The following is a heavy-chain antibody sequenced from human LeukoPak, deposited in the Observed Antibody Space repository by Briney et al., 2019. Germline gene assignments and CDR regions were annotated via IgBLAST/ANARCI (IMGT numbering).Heavy chain of an antibody. CDR1: GYTFTSYD. V-gene: IGHV1-69*05. Sequence: SVKVSCKASGYTFTSYDINWVRQATGQGLEWMGGIIPIFSTANYAQKFQGKVTITTDESTSTAYMELSSLRSEDTAVYYCASRVVPAAYWFDPWGQGTLVTVSS. CDR2: IIPIFSTA. CDR3: ASRVVPAAYWFDP. J-gene: IGHJ5*02. D-gene: IGHD2-2*01.